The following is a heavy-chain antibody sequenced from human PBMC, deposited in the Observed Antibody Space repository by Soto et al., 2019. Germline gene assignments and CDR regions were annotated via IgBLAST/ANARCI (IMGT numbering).Heavy chain of an antibody. V-gene: IGHV1-8*01. J-gene: IGHJ4*02. CDR2: MNPNTGNS. D-gene: IGHD1-1*01. CDR3: ARRAEANGWNGFGADKYYFDF. CDR1: GYTFTSYD. Sequence: GASVKFTCKASGYTFTSYDIYWVRQATGQGLEWMGWMNPNTGNSGYAQKFQGRVTMTSDTSISTAHMELSSLRSEDTAVYYCARRAEANGWNGFGADKYYFDFWGQGTLVTVSS.